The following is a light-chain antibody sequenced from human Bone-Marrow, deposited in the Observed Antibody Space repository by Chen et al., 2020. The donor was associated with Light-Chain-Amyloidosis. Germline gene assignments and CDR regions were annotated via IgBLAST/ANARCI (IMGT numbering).Light chain of an antibody. CDR2: EVT. V-gene: IGLV2-14*01. CDR1: SSDVGGDNH. J-gene: IGLJ1*01. Sequence: QSALTQPASVSGSPVPSITISCTGPSSDVGGDNHVSWYQQHPDKAPKLMIYEVTNLPSWVPDRCSGSKSDNTASLTISGLQTEDEADYFCSSYTITNTLVFGSGTRVTVL. CDR3: SSYTITNTLV.